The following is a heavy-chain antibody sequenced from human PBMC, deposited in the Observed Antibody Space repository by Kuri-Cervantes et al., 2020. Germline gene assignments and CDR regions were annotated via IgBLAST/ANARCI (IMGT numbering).Heavy chain of an antibody. V-gene: IGHV1-18*01. Sequence: ASVKVSCKASGYTFTNYGIAWVRRAPGHGLEWMGWISVDNGDTKFAQNLQGRVTLTTDTSTNTAYLELRSLRSDDTAVYYCARPNWNGNYYYMGIWGKGTAVTVSS. CDR1: GYTFTNYG. CDR3: ARPNWNGNYYYMGI. D-gene: IGHD1-1*01. CDR2: ISVDNGDT. J-gene: IGHJ6*03.